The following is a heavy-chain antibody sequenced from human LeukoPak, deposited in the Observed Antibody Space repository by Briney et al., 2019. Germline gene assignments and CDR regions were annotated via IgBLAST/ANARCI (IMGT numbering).Heavy chain of an antibody. D-gene: IGHD2-2*01. CDR3: AKGVRYCSSTSCSMVH. CDR2: TSGSGGST. V-gene: IGHV3-23*01. CDR1: GFTFSSYA. Sequence: PGGSLRLSCAASGFTFSSYAMSWVRQAPGKGLEWVSATSGSGGSTYYADSVKGRFTISRDNSKNTLYLQMNSLRAEDTAVYYCAKGVRYCSSTSCSMVHWGQGTLVTVSS. J-gene: IGHJ4*02.